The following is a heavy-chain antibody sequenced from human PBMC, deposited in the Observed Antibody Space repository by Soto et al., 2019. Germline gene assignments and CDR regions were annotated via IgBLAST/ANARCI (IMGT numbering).Heavy chain of an antibody. Sequence: GGSLRLSCAASGFTFSSYCIHWVRQAPGKGLEWVAVISYDGINKYYADSVKGRFTISRENSKNTLYLQMNSLRAEDTAVYYCAKALYSGKYYGMDVWGQGTTLPVCS. D-gene: IGHD1-26*01. CDR2: ISYDGINK. CDR1: GFTFSSYC. J-gene: IGHJ6*01. V-gene: IGHV3-30*18. CDR3: AKALYSGKYYGMDV.